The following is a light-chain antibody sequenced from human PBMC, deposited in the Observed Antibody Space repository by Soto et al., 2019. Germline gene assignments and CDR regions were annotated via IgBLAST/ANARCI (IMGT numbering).Light chain of an antibody. Sequence: QSALTQPPSASGSLGQSVTISCTGTSSDVGAYNYVSWYQQHPGKAPKLMIYEVSKRPSGVPDRFSGSKSGNTASLTVSGLQAEDEAAYYCSSYAGSNKSVFGTGTKVTVL. V-gene: IGLV2-8*01. CDR2: EVS. CDR3: SSYAGSNKSV. J-gene: IGLJ1*01. CDR1: SSDVGAYNY.